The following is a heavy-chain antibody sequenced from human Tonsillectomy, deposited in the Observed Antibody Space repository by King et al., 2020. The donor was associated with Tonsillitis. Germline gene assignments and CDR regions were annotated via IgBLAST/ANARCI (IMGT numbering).Heavy chain of an antibody. CDR1: GGSFSGYY. V-gene: IGHV4-34*01. D-gene: IGHD6-13*01. Sequence: VQLQQWGAGLLKPSETLSLTCVVYGGSFSGYYWSWIRQPPGKGLEWIGEINHSGSTNYNPSLKSRVTVSVDTSKNQFSLKLSPVTAADTAVYYCAGVGIAAADFYWYFDLWGRGTLVTVSS. J-gene: IGHJ2*01. CDR2: INHSGST. CDR3: AGVGIAAADFYWYFDL.